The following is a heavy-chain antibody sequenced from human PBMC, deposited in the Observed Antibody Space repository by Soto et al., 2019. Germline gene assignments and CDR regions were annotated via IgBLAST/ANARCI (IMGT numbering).Heavy chain of an antibody. CDR3: ARGPIGDAAMVTNYVDY. CDR1: GLTLSDYA. J-gene: IGHJ4*02. Sequence: GALRLSSAAAGLTLSDYAIHGVRPAPDRGLEWVAVLSYDSNNRHYADSVKGRFTISRDNSKNTLFLQLNSLRTEDTAVYFCARGPIGDAAMVTNYVDYGGQGTLVTVSS. CDR2: LSYDSNNR. D-gene: IGHD5-18*01. V-gene: IGHV3-30-3*01.